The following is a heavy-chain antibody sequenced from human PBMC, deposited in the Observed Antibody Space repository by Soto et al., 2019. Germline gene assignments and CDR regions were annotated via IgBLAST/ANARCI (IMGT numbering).Heavy chain of an antibody. D-gene: IGHD6-6*01. V-gene: IGHV3-11*01. J-gene: IGHJ5*01. CDR1: GFTFSDYY. CDR3: ARDLTYSSSSPVGFDS. Sequence: GGSLRLSCAASGFTFSDYYMSWIRQAPGKGLEWVSYISSSGSAIYYADSVKGRFTISRDNAKNSLYLQMNSLRAEDTSVYYCARDLTYSSSSPVGFDSWGQGTLVTVSS. CDR2: ISSSGSAI.